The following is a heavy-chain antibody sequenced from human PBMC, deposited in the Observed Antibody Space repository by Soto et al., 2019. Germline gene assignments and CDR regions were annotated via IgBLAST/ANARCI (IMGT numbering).Heavy chain of an antibody. Sequence: QVQLQQSGPGLVKPSQTLSLTCAISGDSVSSNSAAWNWIRQSPSRGLEWLGRTYYRSKWYNDYAVSVKSRITINPDTSKNQFSLQLNSVTPEDTAVYYCARGVGGRQQLPIRGAFDIWGQGTMVTVSS. CDR2: TYYRSKWYN. CDR1: GDSVSSNSAA. J-gene: IGHJ3*02. V-gene: IGHV6-1*01. CDR3: ARGVGGRQQLPIRGAFDI. D-gene: IGHD6-13*01.